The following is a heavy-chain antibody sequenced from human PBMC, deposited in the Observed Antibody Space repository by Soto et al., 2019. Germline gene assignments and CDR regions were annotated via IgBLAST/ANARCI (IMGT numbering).Heavy chain of an antibody. CDR3: AREEHLSMDWGLRDHNWFDP. V-gene: IGHV3-66*01. CDR2: IYSDGST. CDR1: GFTVSSNY. J-gene: IGHJ5*02. Sequence: GGSLRLSCAVSGFTVSSNYMTWVRRAPGKGLEWVSVIYSDGSTYYADSVKGRFTISRDNSKNTLYLQMSSLRVNDTAVYYCAREEHLSMDWGLRDHNWFDPWGQGTLVTVSS. D-gene: IGHD3-10*01.